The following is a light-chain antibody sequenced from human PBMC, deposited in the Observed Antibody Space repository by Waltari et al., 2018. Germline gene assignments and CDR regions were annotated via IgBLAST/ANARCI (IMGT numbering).Light chain of an antibody. J-gene: IGKJ2*01. V-gene: IGKV3-20*01. CDR1: QSVSSSY. CDR3: QQHCSSPYT. CDR2: GAS. Sequence: EIVLTQSPGTLSLPPGERATLACRVSQSVSSSYLAWYHQKPGQATRLLFDGASTRATGIPDRCSGGGSGTDFTLTISRLEPEDFAVYYCQQHCSSPYTFGQGTKLEIK.